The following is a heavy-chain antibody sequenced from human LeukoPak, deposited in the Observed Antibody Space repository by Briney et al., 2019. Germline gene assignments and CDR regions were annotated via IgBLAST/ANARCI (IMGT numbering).Heavy chain of an antibody. J-gene: IGHJ4*02. Sequence: GASVKVSCKASGYTFTSYGISWVRQAPGQGLEWMGWISAYNGNTNYAQKLQGRVTMTTDTSTSTAYMELRSLRSDDTAVYYCARGASESISSGYYDDRFDYWGQGTLVTVSS. V-gene: IGHV1-18*01. CDR3: ARGASESISSGYYDDRFDY. D-gene: IGHD3-22*01. CDR1: GYTFTSYG. CDR2: ISAYNGNT.